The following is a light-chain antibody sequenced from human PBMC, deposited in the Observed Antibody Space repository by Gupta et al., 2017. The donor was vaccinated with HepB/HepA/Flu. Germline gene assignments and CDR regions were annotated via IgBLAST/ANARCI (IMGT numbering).Light chain of an antibody. CDR3: QQTYSAPRT. Sequence: DIQMTQSPSSLSASVGDSLTITCRESENILNYLNWYQQKPGKAPKLLIYAATSLQSGVPSGFSGSGSGTDFTLTISSLQSEDFATYYCQQTYSAPRTFGQGTKVEIK. J-gene: IGKJ1*01. CDR1: ENILNY. V-gene: IGKV1-39*01. CDR2: AAT.